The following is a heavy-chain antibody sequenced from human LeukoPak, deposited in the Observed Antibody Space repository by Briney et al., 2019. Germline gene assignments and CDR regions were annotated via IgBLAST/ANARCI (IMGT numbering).Heavy chain of an antibody. CDR2: IYYGGST. CDR1: GGSISSYY. J-gene: IGHJ4*02. CDR3: ATDVRGLVPYYFDF. D-gene: IGHD3-10*02. V-gene: IGHV4-59*01. Sequence: SETLSLTCAVSGGSISSYYWNWIRQPPGKGLEWIGYIYYGGSTNYNPSLKSRVTISIDTSKNQLSLQLRSVTAADTAVYYCATDVRGLVPYYFDFWGQGTLVTVSS.